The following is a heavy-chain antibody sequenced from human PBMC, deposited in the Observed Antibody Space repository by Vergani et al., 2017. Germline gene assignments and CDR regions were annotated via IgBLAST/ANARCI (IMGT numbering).Heavy chain of an antibody. CDR3: ARENLVGATKD. CDR2: IYYSGSN. CDR1: GGSISSYY. D-gene: IGHD1-26*01. Sequence: QVQLQESGPGLVKPSETLSLTCTVSGGSISSYYWSWIRQPPGKGLEWIGYIYYSGSNNYNPSLKSRVTISVDTSKNQFSLKLSSVTAAYTAVYYCARENLVGATKDWGQGTLVTVSS. J-gene: IGHJ4*02. V-gene: IGHV4-59*12.